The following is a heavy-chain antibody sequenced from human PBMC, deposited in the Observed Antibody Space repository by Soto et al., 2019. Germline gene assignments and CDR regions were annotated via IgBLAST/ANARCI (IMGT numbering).Heavy chain of an antibody. D-gene: IGHD4-17*01. CDR1: GFTFTNAW. J-gene: IGHJ4*02. V-gene: IGHV3-15*07. Sequence: GGSLRLSCAASGFTFTNAWMNWVRQAPGKGLEWVGRIKSKTDYGTTDYAAPVKGRFTISRDDSKNTLYLQMNSLKTEDTAVYYFTTDGPFTVTGDYWGQGTLVTVSS. CDR2: IKSKTDYGTT. CDR3: TTDGPFTVTGDY.